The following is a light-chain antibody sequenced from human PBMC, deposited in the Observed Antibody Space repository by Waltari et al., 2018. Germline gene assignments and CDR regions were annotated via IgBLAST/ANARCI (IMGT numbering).Light chain of an antibody. J-gene: IGLJ1*01. V-gene: IGLV3-21*04. CDR3: QVWDSSVDRRV. Sequence: SYVLTQPPSVSVAPGETASVPCLGDNIGSKSVPWYQQKPGQAPMVVIYYDNDRTSGIPERFSGSKSGDTATLTISRVEAGDEADYYCQVWDSSVDRRVFGAGTKVTV. CDR1: NIGSKS. CDR2: YDN.